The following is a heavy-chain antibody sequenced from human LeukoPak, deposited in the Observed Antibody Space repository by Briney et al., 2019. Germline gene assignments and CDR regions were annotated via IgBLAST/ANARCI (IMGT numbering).Heavy chain of an antibody. Sequence: PGGSLRLSCAASGFTFSSYAMFWVRQAPGKGLEWVSVIGSSGSSTYYADSVKGRFTISRDNSKNTLYLQMNSLRAEDTAVYYCAKRVDYCSGGSCYYFDYWGQGTLVTVSS. CDR3: AKRVDYCSGGSCYYFDY. V-gene: IGHV3-23*01. CDR2: IGSSGSST. D-gene: IGHD2-15*01. CDR1: GFTFSSYA. J-gene: IGHJ4*02.